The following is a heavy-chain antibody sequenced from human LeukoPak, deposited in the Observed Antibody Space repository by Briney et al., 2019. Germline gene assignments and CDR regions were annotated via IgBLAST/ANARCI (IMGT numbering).Heavy chain of an antibody. D-gene: IGHD6-13*01. CDR1: GGSISSSSYY. CDR3: ARGGGYIAAADVPFDY. Sequence: SETLSLTCTVSGGSISSSSYYGGWIRQPPGKGLEWIGSIYYSGSTYYNPSLKSRVTISVDTSKNQFSLKLNSVTAADTAVYFCARGGGYIAAADVPFDYWGQGTLVTVSS. CDR2: IYYSGST. V-gene: IGHV4-39*07. J-gene: IGHJ4*02.